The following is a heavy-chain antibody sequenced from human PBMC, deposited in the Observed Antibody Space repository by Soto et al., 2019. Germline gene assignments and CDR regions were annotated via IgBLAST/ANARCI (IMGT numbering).Heavy chain of an antibody. J-gene: IGHJ6*03. Sequence: EVQLVECGGGLVQPGGSLRLSCAASGFTVSSNYMSWVRQAPGKGLEWVSVIYSGGSTYYADSVKGRFTISKDNSKNTLYLQMNSLRAEDTAVYYCASEDCSSTSCYYYYYMDVWGKVSTVTVSS. D-gene: IGHD2-2*01. V-gene: IGHV3-66*01. CDR1: GFTVSSNY. CDR3: ASEDCSSTSCYYYYYMDV. CDR2: IYSGGST.